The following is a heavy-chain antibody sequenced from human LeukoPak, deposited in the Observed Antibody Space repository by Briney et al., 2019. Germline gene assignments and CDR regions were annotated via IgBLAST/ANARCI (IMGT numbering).Heavy chain of an antibody. V-gene: IGHV3-30*04. D-gene: IGHD2-21*02. J-gene: IGHJ6*03. CDR1: GFTFSSYA. CDR2: ISYDGSNK. Sequence: PGGSLRLSCAASGFTFSSYAMHWVRQAPGKGLEWVAVISYDGSNKYYADSVKGRFTISRDNSKNTLYLQMNSLRAEDTAVYYCAKGGCGGDCFGDFYYMDVWGKGTTVTISS. CDR3: AKGGCGGDCFGDFYYMDV.